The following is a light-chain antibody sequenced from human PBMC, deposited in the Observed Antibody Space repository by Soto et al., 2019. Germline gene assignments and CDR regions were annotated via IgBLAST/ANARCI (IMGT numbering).Light chain of an antibody. J-gene: IGLJ1*01. CDR1: SSNIGAGYD. V-gene: IGLV1-40*01. CDR2: GNS. CDR3: QSYDSSRGV. Sequence: QSVLTQPPSVSGAPGQRVTTSCTGSSSNIGAGYDVHWYQQLPGTAPKLLIYGNSNRPSGVPDRFSGSKSGTSASLAITGLQAEDEADYYCQSYDSSRGVFGTGTKLTVL.